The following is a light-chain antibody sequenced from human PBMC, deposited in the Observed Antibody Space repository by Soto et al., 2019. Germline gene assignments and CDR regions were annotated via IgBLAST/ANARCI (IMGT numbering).Light chain of an antibody. V-gene: IGKV1-8*01. CDR3: QQYYSYRRT. Sequence: AIRMTQSPSSFSASTGDRVTITCRASQGFSSYLAWYQQKPGKAPKLLIYAASTLQSGVPSRFSGSGSGTDFTLTISCLQSEDFATYYCQQYYSYRRTFGQGTKVEIK. CDR1: QGFSSY. CDR2: AAS. J-gene: IGKJ1*01.